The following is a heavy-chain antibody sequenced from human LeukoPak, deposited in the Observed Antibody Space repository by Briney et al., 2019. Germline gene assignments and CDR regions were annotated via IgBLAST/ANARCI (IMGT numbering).Heavy chain of an antibody. J-gene: IGHJ4*02. V-gene: IGHV3-20*04. D-gene: IGHD6-13*01. Sequence: GGSLRLSCAASGFTFDDYGMSWVRQAPGKGLEWVSGINWNGGSTGYADSVKGRFTISRDNAKNSLYLQMNGLRAEDTALYYCAREGMYSSSWYPFDYWGQGTLVTVSS. CDR2: INWNGGST. CDR3: AREGMYSSSWYPFDY. CDR1: GFTFDDYG.